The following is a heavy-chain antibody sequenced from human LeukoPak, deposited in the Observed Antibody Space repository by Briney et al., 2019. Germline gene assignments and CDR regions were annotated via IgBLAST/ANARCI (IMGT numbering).Heavy chain of an antibody. CDR1: GFTFSSYT. CDR2: ISSFSSTI. V-gene: IGHV3-21*01. D-gene: IGHD2-8*01. CDR3: ARVYLERLTAGYFDH. J-gene: IGHJ4*02. Sequence: GGSLRLSCAGSGFTFSSYTMNWVRQAPGQGLEWVASISSFSSTIDYADSVKGRFTISRDNAKNSLYLQMNSLRAEDTAVYYCARVYLERLTAGYFDHWGQGTWVTVSP.